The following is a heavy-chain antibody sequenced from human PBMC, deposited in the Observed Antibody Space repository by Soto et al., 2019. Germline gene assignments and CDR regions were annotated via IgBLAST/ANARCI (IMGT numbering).Heavy chain of an antibody. CDR1: VFTFSSYG. D-gene: IGHD6-19*01. V-gene: IGHV3-30*18. CDR2: ISYDGSNK. Sequence: PVGSLRLSCASSVFTFSSYGMHCVRHSPGKWLEWVAVISYDGSNKYYADSVKGRFTISRDNSKNTLYLQMNSLRAEDTAVYYCAKEKAVAGKTPDYYYYGMDVWGQGTTFSVSS. J-gene: IGHJ6*02. CDR3: AKEKAVAGKTPDYYYYGMDV.